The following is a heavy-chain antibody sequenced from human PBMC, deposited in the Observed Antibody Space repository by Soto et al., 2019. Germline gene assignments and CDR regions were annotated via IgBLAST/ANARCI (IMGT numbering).Heavy chain of an antibody. CDR2: IYHSGST. CDR1: GYSISSGYY. J-gene: IGHJ4*02. Sequence: SETLSLTCTVSGYSISSGYYWGWIRQPPGKGLEWIGSIYHSGSTYYNPSLKSRVTISVDTSKNQFSLKRSSVTAADTAVYYCATERGYYDSSGYYSLHTFDYWGQGTLVTVSS. D-gene: IGHD3-22*01. V-gene: IGHV4-38-2*02. CDR3: ATERGYYDSSGYYSLHTFDY.